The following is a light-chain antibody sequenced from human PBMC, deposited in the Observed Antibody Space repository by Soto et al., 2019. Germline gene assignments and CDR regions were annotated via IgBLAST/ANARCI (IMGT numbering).Light chain of an antibody. CDR1: QSVDHY. CDR3: QQRKSWPPLT. V-gene: IGKV3-11*01. CDR2: DAS. J-gene: IGKJ4*01. Sequence: ETVLTQSPGTLSLSPGERATLSCRASQSVDHYLAWYQQKPGQAPRLLIYDASNSASGIPASFSGSGSGTDFTLTISSLEPEDFAVYYCQQRKSWPPLTFGGGTKVEIK.